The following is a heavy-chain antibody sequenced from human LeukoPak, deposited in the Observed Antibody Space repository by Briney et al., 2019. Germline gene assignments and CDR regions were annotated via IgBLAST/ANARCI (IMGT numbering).Heavy chain of an antibody. J-gene: IGHJ5*02. CDR1: GFTFSSYG. Sequence: PGGSLRLSCAASGFTFSSYGMHWVRQAPGKGLEGVAVIWYDGSNKYYADSVKGRFTISRDNSKNTLYLQMNSLRAEDTAVYYCARDSGYEDLGFDPWGQGTLVTVSS. D-gene: IGHD5-12*01. CDR2: IWYDGSNK. CDR3: ARDSGYEDLGFDP. V-gene: IGHV3-33*01.